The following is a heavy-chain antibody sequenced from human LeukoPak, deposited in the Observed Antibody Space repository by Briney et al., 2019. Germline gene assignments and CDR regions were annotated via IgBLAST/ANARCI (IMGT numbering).Heavy chain of an antibody. V-gene: IGHV3-21*04. J-gene: IGHJ6*02. Sequence: GGSLRLSCAASGFTFSSYSMNWVRQAPGKGLEWVSSISSTSNYIYYADSVKGRFTISRDNSKNTLYLQMNSLSAEDTAVYYCAKDLSPLYYYYGMDVWGQGTTVTVSS. CDR1: GFTFSSYS. CDR2: ISSTSNYI. CDR3: AKDLSPLYYYYGMDV.